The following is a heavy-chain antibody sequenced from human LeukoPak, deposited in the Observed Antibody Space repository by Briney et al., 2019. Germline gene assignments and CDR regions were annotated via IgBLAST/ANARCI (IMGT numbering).Heavy chain of an antibody. J-gene: IGHJ4*02. D-gene: IGHD6-19*01. CDR1: GFTFSRYG. V-gene: IGHV3-23*01. Sequence: GGALRLSCAVSGFTFSRYGMSWVRQAPGTALEWVSGISSGGGSTYYADSVKGRFTISRDNSKNTLSLQMSSLRVEDTAVYYCARDLKRGYSSGRYSWGTGSSNDYWGQGTLVTVSS. CDR3: ARDLKRGYSSGRYSWGTGSSNDY. CDR2: ISSGGGST.